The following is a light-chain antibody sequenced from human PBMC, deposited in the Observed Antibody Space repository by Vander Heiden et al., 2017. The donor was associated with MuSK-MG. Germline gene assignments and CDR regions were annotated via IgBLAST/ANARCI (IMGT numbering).Light chain of an antibody. Sequence: DIQMTQSPSSLSASVGDRVIITCRDSLSLTTYVDWYQQKPGKAPKLLIYSASTSQSGVPWRFSGSGSGTDFTLNISRLQPEDFATYYWQTSYTILTFGQGTKVEI. V-gene: IGKV1-39*01. CDR2: SAS. CDR1: LSLTTY. CDR3: QTSYTILT. J-gene: IGKJ1*01.